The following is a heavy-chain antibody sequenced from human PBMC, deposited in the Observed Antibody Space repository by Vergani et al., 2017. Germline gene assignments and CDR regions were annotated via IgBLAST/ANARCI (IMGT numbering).Heavy chain of an antibody. V-gene: IGHV4-39*01. CDR3: ARQSPSEADFWSGYSPGYFDY. CDR1: GDSISSNHYY. J-gene: IGHJ4*02. D-gene: IGHD3-3*01. CDR2: MYYSGTT. Sequence: QLQLQESGPRLVKPSETLSLTCTVSGDSISSNHYYCAWIRQPPGKGLEWIGAMYYSGTTNYNPSLKSRVTISVDTSKNQFSLKLNSVTATDTAVYYCARQSPSEADFWSGYSPGYFDYWGQGIQVTVSS.